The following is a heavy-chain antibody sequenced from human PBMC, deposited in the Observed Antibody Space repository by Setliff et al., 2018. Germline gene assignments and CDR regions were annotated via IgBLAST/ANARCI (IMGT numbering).Heavy chain of an antibody. CDR3: ARGEVYDSFDY. J-gene: IGHJ4*02. V-gene: IGHV4-39*07. D-gene: IGHD3-3*01. Sequence: SETLSLTCAVSGDSISSGNWGWIRQPPGKGLEWIGSIYYSGSTYYNPSLKSRVTISVDTSKNQFSLKLSSVTAADTAVYYCARGEVYDSFDYWGQGTLVTVSS. CDR1: GDSISSGN. CDR2: IYYSGST.